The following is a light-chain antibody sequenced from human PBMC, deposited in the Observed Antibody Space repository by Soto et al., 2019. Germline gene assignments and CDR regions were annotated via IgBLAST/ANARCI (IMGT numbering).Light chain of an antibody. CDR1: QSVSSNY. CDR3: QQYSTPPIN. V-gene: IGKV3-20*01. CDR2: GAS. Sequence: EIVLTQSPGTLSLSPGERVTLSCRASQSVSSNYLAWYQQKPGQAPRLLIYGASSRPTGIPDMFRSSGSGTYFTLTISRLEPEYVVVYYCQQYSTPPINFGPGTQVDIK. J-gene: IGKJ3*01.